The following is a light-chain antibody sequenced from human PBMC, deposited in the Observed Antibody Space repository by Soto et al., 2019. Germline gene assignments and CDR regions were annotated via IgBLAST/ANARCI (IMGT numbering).Light chain of an antibody. CDR1: QSVSSN. Sequence: EIVLTQSPATLSLSPVERATLSCRASQSVSSNLAWYQQKPGQAPRLLIYGASTRATGIPARFSGSGSGTEFTLTISSLQPDDFATYYCQQYNSYPLTFGGGTKVDIK. CDR3: QQYNSYPLT. V-gene: IGKV3-15*01. CDR2: GAS. J-gene: IGKJ4*01.